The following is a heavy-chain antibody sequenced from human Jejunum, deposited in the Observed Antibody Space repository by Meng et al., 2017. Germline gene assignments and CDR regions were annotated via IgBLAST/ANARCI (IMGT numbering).Heavy chain of an antibody. CDR2: VYHSGRS. D-gene: IGHD3-16*01. V-gene: IGHV4-4*02. CDR1: GDSISSTSW. J-gene: IGHJ4*02. Sequence: QVHPRGVGPGLVTRSGTLSLTWEVCGDSISSTSWLDWHRQPRGKGLEWIGEVYHSGRSNFIPSLKSRVSISLDESKNQFSLTLNSVTAADTAVYYCARGVGDIRFGFDYWGQGILVTVSS. CDR3: ARGVGDIRFGFDY.